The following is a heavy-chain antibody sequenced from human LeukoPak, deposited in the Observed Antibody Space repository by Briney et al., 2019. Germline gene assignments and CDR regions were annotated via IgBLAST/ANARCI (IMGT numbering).Heavy chain of an antibody. J-gene: IGHJ4*02. Sequence: GGSLRLSCAASGFTFSSYSMNWVRQAPGKGLEWVSSISSRSSYIYYADSVKGRFTISRDNAKNSLYLQMNSLRAEDTAVYYCARPRATGIAVAGIGYWGQGTLVTVSS. CDR2: ISSRSSYI. V-gene: IGHV3-21*01. CDR3: ARPRATGIAVAGIGY. D-gene: IGHD6-19*01. CDR1: GFTFSSYS.